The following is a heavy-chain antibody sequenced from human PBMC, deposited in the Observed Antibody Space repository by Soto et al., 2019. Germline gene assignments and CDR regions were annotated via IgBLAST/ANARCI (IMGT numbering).Heavy chain of an antibody. CDR1: GYTFTGYY. Sequence: ASVKVSCKASGYTFTGYYMHWVRQAPGQGLEWMGWINPNSGDTKYAQKFQGRVTMTRDTSTRTAYMEVSRLTSDDTAVYYCARSLSTIGGLHDSWGQGTLLPVSS. CDR3: ARSLSTIGGLHDS. J-gene: IGHJ4*02. V-gene: IGHV1-2*02. CDR2: INPNSGDT. D-gene: IGHD3-10*01.